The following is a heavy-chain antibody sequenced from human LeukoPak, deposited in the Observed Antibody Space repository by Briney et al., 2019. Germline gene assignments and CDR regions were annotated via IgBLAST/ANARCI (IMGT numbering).Heavy chain of an antibody. D-gene: IGHD3-10*01. CDR3: ARIRGSGSYADY. V-gene: IGHV3-21*01. J-gene: IGHJ4*02. Sequence: GGSLRLSCAASGFTFSSYSMNWVRQAPGKGLEWVSSISSSSSYIYYADSVKGRFTISRDNAKNSLYLQMNSLRAEDTAVYYCARIRGSGSYADYWGQGDLVTVSS. CDR2: ISSSSSYI. CDR1: GFTFSSYS.